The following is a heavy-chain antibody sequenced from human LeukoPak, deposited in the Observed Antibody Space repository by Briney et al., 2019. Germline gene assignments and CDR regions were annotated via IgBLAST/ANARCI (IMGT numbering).Heavy chain of an antibody. CDR3: ARKQNDFWSGYDGSTYAFDI. D-gene: IGHD3-3*01. Sequence: GESLKISCKGSGYSFTSYWIGWVRQMPGKGREWMGIIYPGDSDTRYSPSFQGHVTISGDKSISTAYLQWSSLKASDTAMYYCARKQNDFWSGYDGSTYAFDIWGQGTMVTVSS. CDR2: IYPGDSDT. CDR1: GYSFTSYW. V-gene: IGHV5-51*01. J-gene: IGHJ3*02.